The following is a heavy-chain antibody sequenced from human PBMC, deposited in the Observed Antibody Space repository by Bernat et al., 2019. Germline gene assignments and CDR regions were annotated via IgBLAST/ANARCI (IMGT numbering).Heavy chain of an antibody. CDR1: RASLSDYY. Sequence: QVHLQESGPGLVRPSETLSLTCTVSRASLSDYYWSWIRQPPGKGLEWIASMHYSGTTDYNPSLKSRVTISVDTSKNQFSLKLSPVTPADPAVYFCASVPLVCSDGTCYYYVDVWGKGTTVTVSS. V-gene: IGHV4-59*13. CDR3: ASVPLVCSDGTCYYYVDV. CDR2: MHYSGTT. J-gene: IGHJ6*03. D-gene: IGHD2-15*01.